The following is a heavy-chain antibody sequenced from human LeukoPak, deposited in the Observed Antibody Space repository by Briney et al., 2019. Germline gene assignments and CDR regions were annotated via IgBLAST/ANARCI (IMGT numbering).Heavy chain of an antibody. J-gene: IGHJ3*02. CDR3: ASPDLSLVGDHDAFDI. V-gene: IGHV4-39*01. CDR2: IYYSGSA. CDR1: GGSISSTGYY. D-gene: IGHD1-26*01. Sequence: SETLSLTCSASGGSISSTGYYWGWIRQPPGKGLEWIGSIYYSGSAYYNPSLKSRVTISVDTSKSQFSLKLSSVTAADTAVYYCASPDLSLVGDHDAFDIWGQGTMVTVSS.